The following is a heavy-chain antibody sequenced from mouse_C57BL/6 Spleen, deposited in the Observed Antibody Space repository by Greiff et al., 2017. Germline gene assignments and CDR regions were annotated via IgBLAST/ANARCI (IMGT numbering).Heavy chain of an antibody. J-gene: IGHJ4*01. D-gene: IGHD1-1*01. CDR2: IRLESDNYAT. CDR1: GFTFSNYW. Sequence: EVLLVESGGGLVQPGGSMKLSCVASGFTFSNYWMNWVRQSPEKGLEWVAQIRLESDNYATHYAESVKGRFTISRDYSKSSVYLQMNNLRAEDTGIYYGTALITTVVATPYYYAMYDWGQGTSVTVSS. CDR3: TALITTVVATPYYYAMYD. V-gene: IGHV6-3*01.